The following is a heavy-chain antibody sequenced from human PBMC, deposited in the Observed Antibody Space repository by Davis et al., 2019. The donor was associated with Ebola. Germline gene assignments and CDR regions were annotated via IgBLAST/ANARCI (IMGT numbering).Heavy chain of an antibody. D-gene: IGHD4-17*01. CDR1: GFTFDDYA. V-gene: IGHV3-23*01. J-gene: IGHJ4*02. Sequence: GESLKISCAASGFTFDDYAMTWVRQAPGKGLEWVSAISGSGGSTFYADSVKGRFTISRDNSKNTLYLEMNSLRAEDTAVYYCAKLTNTVTTSFDYWGQGTLVTVSS. CDR3: AKLTNTVTTSFDY. CDR2: ISGSGGST.